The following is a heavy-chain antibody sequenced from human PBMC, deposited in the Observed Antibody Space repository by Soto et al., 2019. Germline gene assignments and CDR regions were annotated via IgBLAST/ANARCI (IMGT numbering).Heavy chain of an antibody. V-gene: IGHV1-69*06. CDR3: ARVETTVTTEGYYDY. CDR1: RDTFSSFG. D-gene: IGHD4-17*01. CDR2: IIPMFGTA. Sequence: QVQLVQSGAEVKKPGSSVKVSCKASRDTFSSFGISWVRQAPGQGLEWMGEIIPMFGTANYAQRFQGRLTITADKSTNTAYMELSSLRSEDTAVYYSARVETTVTTEGYYDYWGQGTLVTVSS. J-gene: IGHJ4*02.